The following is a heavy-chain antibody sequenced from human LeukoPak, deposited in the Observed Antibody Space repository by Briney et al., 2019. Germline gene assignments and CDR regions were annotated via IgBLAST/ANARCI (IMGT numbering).Heavy chain of an antibody. V-gene: IGHV1-3*01. D-gene: IGHD4-17*01. CDR2: INVANGNT. CDR1: GYTFTTYT. CDR3: ARSDHGDYIDY. Sequence: ASVKVSCKTSGYTFTTYTIHWVRQAPGQRLEWMGWINVANGNTRYPQKFQDRVTITRDTSASTAYMEASSLRSEDTAVYYCARSDHGDYIDYWGQGILVTVSS. J-gene: IGHJ4*02.